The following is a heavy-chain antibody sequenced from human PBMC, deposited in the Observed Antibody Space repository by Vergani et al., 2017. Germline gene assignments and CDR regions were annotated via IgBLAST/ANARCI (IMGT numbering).Heavy chain of an antibody. CDR2: IYYSGST. V-gene: IGHV4-31*03. CDR1: GGSISSSSYY. J-gene: IGHJ4*02. CDR3: ARVKVDDSNYCLDY. D-gene: IGHD4-11*01. Sequence: QLQLQESGPGLVKPSETLSLTCIVSGGSISSSSYYWGWIRQHPGKGLEWIGYIYYSGSTYYNPSLKSRVTISVDTSKNQFSLKLSSVTAADTAVYYCARVKVDDSNYCLDYWGQGTLVTVSS.